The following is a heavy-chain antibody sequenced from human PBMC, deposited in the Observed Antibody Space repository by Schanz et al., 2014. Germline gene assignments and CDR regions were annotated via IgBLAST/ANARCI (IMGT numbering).Heavy chain of an antibody. V-gene: IGHV3-48*01. CDR1: GFSVGNKY. CDR3: VRDSFFAFDY. D-gene: IGHD3-3*01. Sequence: EVQLVESGGGLVQPGGSLRLSCAASGFSVGNKYMNWVRQAPGKGLEWVSYIGSSSSRIDHADSVKGRFTISRDNAENTLFLQMNSLRAEDTAVYYCVRDSFFAFDYWGQGTLVTVSS. J-gene: IGHJ4*02. CDR2: IGSSSSRI.